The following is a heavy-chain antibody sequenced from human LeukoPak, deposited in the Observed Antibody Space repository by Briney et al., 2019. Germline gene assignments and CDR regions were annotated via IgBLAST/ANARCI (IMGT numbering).Heavy chain of an antibody. Sequence: SETLSLTCTVSGGSISSYYWSWIRQPPGKGLEWIGYIYYSGSTNYNPSLKSRVTISVDTSKNQFSLKLSSVTAADTAVYYCAREVRDYGSGSYFDYWGQGTLVTVSS. D-gene: IGHD3-10*01. J-gene: IGHJ4*02. V-gene: IGHV4-59*01. CDR3: AREVRDYGSGSYFDY. CDR2: IYYSGST. CDR1: GGSISSYY.